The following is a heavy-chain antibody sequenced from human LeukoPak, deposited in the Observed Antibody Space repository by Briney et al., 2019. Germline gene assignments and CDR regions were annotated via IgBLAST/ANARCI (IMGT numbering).Heavy chain of an antibody. CDR1: GGSISSSSYY. CDR3: ARERYYDSSGYLDY. Sequence: PSETLSLTCTVSGGSISSSSYYWGWLRQPPGKGLEWIGSIYYSGSTYYNPSRNSRVTISVDTSKNQFSLKLSSVIAADTAVYYCARERYYDSSGYLDYWGQGTLVTVSS. CDR2: IYYSGST. D-gene: IGHD3-22*01. V-gene: IGHV4-39*07. J-gene: IGHJ4*02.